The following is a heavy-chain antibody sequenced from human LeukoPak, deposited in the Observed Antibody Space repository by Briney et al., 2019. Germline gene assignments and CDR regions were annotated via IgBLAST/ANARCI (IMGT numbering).Heavy chain of an antibody. CDR3: AKDVNSRGRAYYFDY. CDR1: GFTFSSYA. J-gene: IGHJ4*02. V-gene: IGHV3-30*04. CDR2: ISYDGSNK. Sequence: GGSLRLSCAASGFTFSSYAMHWVRQAPGKGLEWVAVISYDGSNKYYADSVKGRFTISRDNSKNTLYLQMNSLRAEDTAVYYCAKDVNSRGRAYYFDYWGQGTLVTVSS. D-gene: IGHD6-19*01.